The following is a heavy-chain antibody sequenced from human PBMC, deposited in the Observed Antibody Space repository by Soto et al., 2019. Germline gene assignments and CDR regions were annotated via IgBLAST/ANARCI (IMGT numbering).Heavy chain of an antibody. D-gene: IGHD2-15*01. V-gene: IGHV3-53*01. CDR2: IYSGGST. CDR3: PLFPYARFCRGGSCYPVFY. CDR1: GFTVSSNY. Sequence: EVQLVESGGGLIQPGGSLRLSCAASGFTVSSNYMSWVRQAPGKGLEWVSVIYSGGSTYYADSVKGRFTISRDNSKNTFFLKLNSRRAGDTAVYYCPLFPYARFCRGGSCYPVFYWGQGPLVTVSS. J-gene: IGHJ4*02.